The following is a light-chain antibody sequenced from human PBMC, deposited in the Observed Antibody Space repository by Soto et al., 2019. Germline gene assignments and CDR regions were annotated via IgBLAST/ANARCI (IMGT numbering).Light chain of an antibody. CDR2: GAS. Sequence: EIVLTQSPGTLALSPGERATLSCRASQSVSTNNLAWYQRKPGQAPRLLIYGASSRATDIPARFSGSGSGTDFTLTITRLEPEDFAVYYCQQYGSSPPTFEQGTKVEIK. V-gene: IGKV3-20*01. CDR1: QSVSTNN. J-gene: IGKJ1*01. CDR3: QQYGSSPPT.